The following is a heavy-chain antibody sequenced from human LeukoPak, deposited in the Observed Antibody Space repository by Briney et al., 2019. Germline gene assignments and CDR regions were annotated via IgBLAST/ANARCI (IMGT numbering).Heavy chain of an antibody. Sequence: SVKVSCKASGGTFSSYAISWVRQAPGQGLEWMGGIIPIFGTANYAQKFQGRVTITADESTSTAYMELSSLRSEDTAVYYCARGMEPGLLWFGELFRAFDIWGQGTMVTVSS. J-gene: IGHJ3*02. CDR2: IIPIFGTA. CDR1: GGTFSSYA. V-gene: IGHV1-69*13. D-gene: IGHD3-10*01. CDR3: ARGMEPGLLWFGELFRAFDI.